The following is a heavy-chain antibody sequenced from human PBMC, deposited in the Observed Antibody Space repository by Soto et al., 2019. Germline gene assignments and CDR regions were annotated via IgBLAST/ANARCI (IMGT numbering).Heavy chain of an antibody. CDR2: IRSKAYGGTT. CDR3: TRDRTLYCSGGSCDPDAFDI. V-gene: IGHV3-49*03. D-gene: IGHD2-15*01. CDR1: GFTFGDYA. Sequence: PGGSLRLSCTASGFTFGDYAMSWFRQAPGKGLEWVGFIRSKAYGGTTEYAASVKGRFTISRDDSNSIAYLQMNSLKTEDTAVYYCTRDRTLYCSGGSCDPDAFDIWGQGTMVTVSS. J-gene: IGHJ3*02.